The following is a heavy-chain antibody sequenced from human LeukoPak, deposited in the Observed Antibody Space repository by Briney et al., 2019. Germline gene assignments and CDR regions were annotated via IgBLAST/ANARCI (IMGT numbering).Heavy chain of an antibody. D-gene: IGHD1-26*01. CDR1: GVSISSSNSY. CDR3: AREEALGSGSFDY. V-gene: IGHV4-39*07. J-gene: IGHJ4*02. CDR2: IYYSGNT. Sequence: SETLSLTCTVSGVSISSSNSYWGWIRQPPGKGLECIGSIYYSGNTYYNASLKSQVSISIDTSKNQFSLKLGSVTAADTAVYYCAREEALGSGSFDYWGQGTLVTVSS.